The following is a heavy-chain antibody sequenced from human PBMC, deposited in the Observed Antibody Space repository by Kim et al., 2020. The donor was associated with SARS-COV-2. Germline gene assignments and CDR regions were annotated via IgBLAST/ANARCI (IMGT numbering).Heavy chain of an antibody. Sequence: SFQGQVTISADKSISTAYLQWSSLKASDTAMYYCARHNVDTAMDGGRFDPWGQGTLVTVSS. CDR3: ARHNVDTAMDGGRFDP. J-gene: IGHJ5*02. V-gene: IGHV5-51*01. D-gene: IGHD5-18*01.